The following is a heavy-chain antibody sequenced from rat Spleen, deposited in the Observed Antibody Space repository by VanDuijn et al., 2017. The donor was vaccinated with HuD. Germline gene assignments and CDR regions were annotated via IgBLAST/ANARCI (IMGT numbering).Heavy chain of an antibody. CDR3: TTEPGYNSYFDY. CDR1: GFAFNNYW. Sequence: EVQLVESGGGLVLPGRSLKLSCVASGFAFNNYWMTWIRQAPGKGLEWVASITNTGDTTYYPDSVKGRFTISRNDAKSTLYLQMNSLRYEDTATYYCTTEPGYNSYFDYWGQGVMVTVSS. D-gene: IGHD1-4*01. CDR2: ITNTGDTT. V-gene: IGHV5-31*01. J-gene: IGHJ2*01.